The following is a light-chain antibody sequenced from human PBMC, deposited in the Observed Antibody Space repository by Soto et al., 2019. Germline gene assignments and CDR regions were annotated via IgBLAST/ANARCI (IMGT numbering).Light chain of an antibody. CDR1: SSNIGSNT. CDR2: SHN. CDR3: AVWDDSLNAYV. J-gene: IGLJ1*01. Sequence: QSVLTQPPSASGTPGKRVTISCSGSSSNIGSNTVNWYQQLPGTAPKLLIYSHNQRPSGVPDRFSGSKSGTSASLAISGLQSEDEADYYCAVWDDSLNAYVFGTGTKVTVL. V-gene: IGLV1-44*01.